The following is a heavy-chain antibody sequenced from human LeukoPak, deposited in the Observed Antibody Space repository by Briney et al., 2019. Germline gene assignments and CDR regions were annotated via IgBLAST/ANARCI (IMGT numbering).Heavy chain of an antibody. J-gene: IGHJ6*02. CDR3: ARGITGTPGYFYYGMDV. D-gene: IGHD1-7*01. CDR2: ISYSGST. CDR1: GGSISGYY. V-gene: IGHV4-59*01. Sequence: SETLSLTCTVSGGSISGYYWSWIRQSPGKGLEWIRYISYSGSTKYNPSLKSRVTISVDTSKNQFSLQLSSVTAADTAVYYCARGITGTPGYFYYGMDVWGQGTTVTVSS.